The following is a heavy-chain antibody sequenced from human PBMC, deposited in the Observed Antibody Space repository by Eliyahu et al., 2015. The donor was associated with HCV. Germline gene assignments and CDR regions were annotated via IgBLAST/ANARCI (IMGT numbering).Heavy chain of an antibody. CDR2: IKQDGSEK. J-gene: IGHJ5*02. CDR3: AAATTYNWXDP. D-gene: IGHD2-15*01. Sequence: EVQLVESGGGLVQPGGSLRLSCAASGFTFSSYWMXWVSQAPGKGLEWVANIKQDGSEKYXVDSVKGRFTISRDNAKNSLYLQMNSLRAEDTAVYYCAAATTYNWXDPWGQGTXVTVSS. V-gene: IGHV3-7*05. CDR1: GFTFSSYW.